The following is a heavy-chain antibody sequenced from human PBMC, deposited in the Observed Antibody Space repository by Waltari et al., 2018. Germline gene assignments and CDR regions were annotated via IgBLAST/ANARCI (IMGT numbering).Heavy chain of an antibody. V-gene: IGHV3-7*01. CDR1: GFTFSSYW. Sequence: EVQLVESGGGLVQPGGSLRLSCAASGFTFSSYWMSWVRQAPGKGLEWVANIKQDGSEKYYVDSVKGRFTISRDNAKNSLYLQMNSLRAEDTAVYYCARDGGYGSGWAYFDLWGRSTLVTVSS. CDR2: IKQDGSEK. D-gene: IGHD3-10*01. J-gene: IGHJ2*01. CDR3: ARDGGYGSGWAYFDL.